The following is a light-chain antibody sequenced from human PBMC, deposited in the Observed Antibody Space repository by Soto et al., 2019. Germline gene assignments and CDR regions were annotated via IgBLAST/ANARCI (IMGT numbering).Light chain of an antibody. Sequence: QSSLGQPTSVSGSPGHSITISCTGTSNDITLYNYVSWYQQYPGKAPKLIIYQVTNRPSGVSTRFSGSKSGNTASLTISGLQAEEEADYYCSSSTSSINCVFGTGTKVTVL. CDR2: QVT. V-gene: IGLV2-14*01. CDR1: SNDITLYNY. CDR3: SSSTSSINCV. J-gene: IGLJ1*01.